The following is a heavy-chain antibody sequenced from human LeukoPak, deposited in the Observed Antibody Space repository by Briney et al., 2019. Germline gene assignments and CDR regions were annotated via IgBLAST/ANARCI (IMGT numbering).Heavy chain of an antibody. CDR1: GGSISSGGES. CDR3: ARSPAAGTMVS. CDR2: IYHSGST. J-gene: IGHJ3*01. V-gene: IGHV4-30-2*01. Sequence: SSQTLSLTCAVSGGSISSGGESWRWIRQPPGKGLEWIGYIYHSGSTYYNPALKSRVTISVDRSKTQFSLKLTSVTAAATAVYYCARSPAAGTMVSWGQGTMVTVSS. D-gene: IGHD6-13*01.